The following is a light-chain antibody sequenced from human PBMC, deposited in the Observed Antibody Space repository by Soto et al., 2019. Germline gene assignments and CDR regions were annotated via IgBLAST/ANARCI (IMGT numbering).Light chain of an antibody. CDR2: EVS. CDR1: SSDVGNYNL. CDR3: CSYAGSHWV. J-gene: IGLJ3*02. Sequence: QSVLTQPASVSGSPGQSITISCTGTSSDVGNYNLVSWYQHHPGKAPKLMIYEVSKRPSGVSNRFSGSKSGNTASLTISGLQAEDEADYYCCSYAGSHWVFGGGTKLTVL. V-gene: IGLV2-23*02.